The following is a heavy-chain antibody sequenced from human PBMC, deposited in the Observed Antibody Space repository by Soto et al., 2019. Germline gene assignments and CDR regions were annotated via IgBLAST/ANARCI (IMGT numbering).Heavy chain of an antibody. V-gene: IGHV3-21*01. Sequence: GGSLRLSCAASGFTFSSYSMNWVRQAPGKGLEWVSSISSSSSYIYYADSVKGRFTISRDNAKNSLYLQMNSLRAEDTAVYYCAREGILYRTYENWFDPWGQGTLVTVSS. CDR1: GFTFSSYS. D-gene: IGHD2-8*01. CDR3: AREGILYRTYENWFDP. CDR2: ISSSSSYI. J-gene: IGHJ5*02.